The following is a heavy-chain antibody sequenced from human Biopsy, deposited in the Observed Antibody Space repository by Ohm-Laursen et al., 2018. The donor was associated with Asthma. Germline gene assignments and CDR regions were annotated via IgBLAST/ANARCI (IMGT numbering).Heavy chain of an antibody. J-gene: IGHJ4*02. D-gene: IGHD3-3*01. CDR1: GFVFRSHA. Sequence: RSLRLSCAAPGFVFRSHAMHWVRQAPGKGLEWVAVVSYDGGVAHYADSMKGRFTISRDNAKSTLYLQMNRLRTDDTAVYYCAKRRGYSDLTDFDHWGQGTLVTVSS. CDR2: VSYDGGVA. V-gene: IGHV3-30*18. CDR3: AKRRGYSDLTDFDH.